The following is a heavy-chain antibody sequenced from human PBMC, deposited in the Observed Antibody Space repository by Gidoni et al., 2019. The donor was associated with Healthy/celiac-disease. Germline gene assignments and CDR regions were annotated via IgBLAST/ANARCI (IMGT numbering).Heavy chain of an antibody. CDR2: ISSSSSYT. CDR1: GFTFSDYY. J-gene: IGHJ4*02. D-gene: IGHD3-10*01. Sequence: QVQLVESGGGLVKPGGSLRLSCADSGFTFSDYYMSWSRQAPGKGLGWVSYISSSSSYTNYADSVKGRFTIPRDNAKTSLYLQMNSLRAEDTAVYYCARDKGMVRGVMDYWGQGTLVTVSS. V-gene: IGHV3-11*05. CDR3: ARDKGMVRGVMDY.